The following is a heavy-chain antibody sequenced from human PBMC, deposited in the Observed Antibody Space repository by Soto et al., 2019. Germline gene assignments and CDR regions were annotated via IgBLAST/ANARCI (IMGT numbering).Heavy chain of an antibody. D-gene: IGHD1-7*01. Sequence: EVKLLESGGGLAQPGGSLRLSCAASGFMLSTYSMSWVRQAPGKGLEWVSHITGSGGGTYYADSVKGRFTISRDTSSNTLYLQMNSLRADDTALYYSAECLQIHWNYDAYHIWGHGTMVTVSS. V-gene: IGHV3-23*01. CDR2: ITGSGGGT. CDR1: GFMLSTYS. J-gene: IGHJ3*02. CDR3: AECLQIHWNYDAYHI.